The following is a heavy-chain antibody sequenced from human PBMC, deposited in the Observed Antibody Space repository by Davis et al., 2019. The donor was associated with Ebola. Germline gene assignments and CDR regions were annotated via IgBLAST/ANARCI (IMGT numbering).Heavy chain of an antibody. CDR1: GYTFTNYA. J-gene: IGHJ4*02. Sequence: ASVKVSCKASGYTFTNYAMNWVRQAPGQGLEWMGWINTNTGNPTYAQGLTGRFVFSLDTSVSTAYLLISSLKAEDTAVYSCARLRFLEWLSIDYWGQGTLVTVSS. CDR3: ARLRFLEWLSIDY. V-gene: IGHV7-4-1*02. CDR2: INTNTGNP. D-gene: IGHD3-3*01.